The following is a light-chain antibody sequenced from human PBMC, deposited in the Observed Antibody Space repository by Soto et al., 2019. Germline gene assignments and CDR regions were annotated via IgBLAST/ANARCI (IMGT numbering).Light chain of an antibody. Sequence: QSVLTQPPSLSGAPGQRVTISCTGSISNIGANYDVHWYQQRPGTAPKLLIFGNSNRPSGVPDRFSGSKSGTSASLAITGLQAEDEGDYYCQSYDSTLSASYVFGTGTKVTVL. CDR2: GNS. CDR3: QSYDSTLSASYV. V-gene: IGLV1-40*01. J-gene: IGLJ1*01. CDR1: ISNIGANYD.